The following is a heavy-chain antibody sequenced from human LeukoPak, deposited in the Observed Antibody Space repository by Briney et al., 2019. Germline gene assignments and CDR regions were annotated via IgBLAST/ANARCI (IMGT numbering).Heavy chain of an antibody. Sequence: GGSLRLSCAASGFTFSSSAMSWVRQAPGKGLEWVSSISGSGSGGSTYYAASVKGRFTISRDNSKNTLYLQMNSLIAEDTAVYYCAKSGYNRFDYWGQGTLVTVSS. CDR3: AKSGYNRFDY. D-gene: IGHD5-24*01. CDR2: ISGSGSGGST. CDR1: GFTFSSSA. J-gene: IGHJ4*02. V-gene: IGHV3-23*01.